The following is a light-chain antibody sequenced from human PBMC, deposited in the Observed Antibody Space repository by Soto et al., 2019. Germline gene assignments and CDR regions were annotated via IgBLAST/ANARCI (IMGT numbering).Light chain of an antibody. Sequence: QSALTQPRSVSGSPGQSVTISCIGTSSDVGGYDYVSWYQQHPGKVPQLMIYDVSKRPSGIPHRFSGSKSGNRASLSISGLQAXXXADYYCCSYAGSYAYVFGTGTKLTVL. CDR2: DVS. CDR1: SSDVGGYDY. CDR3: CSYAGSYAYV. J-gene: IGLJ1*01. V-gene: IGLV2-11*01.